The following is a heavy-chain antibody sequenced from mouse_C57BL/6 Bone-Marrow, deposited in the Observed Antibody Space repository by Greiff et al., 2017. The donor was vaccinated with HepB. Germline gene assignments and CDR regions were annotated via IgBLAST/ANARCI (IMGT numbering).Heavy chain of an antibody. CDR1: GFNIKNTY. CDR2: IDPANGNT. D-gene: IGHD2-5*01. Sequence: EVQLQQSVAELVRPGASVKLSCTASGFNIKNTYMHWVKQRPEQGLEWIGRIDPANGNTKYAPKFQGKATITADTSSNTAYLQLSSLTSEDTAIYYWAKSNGGDYYAMDYWGQGTSVTVSS. CDR3: AKSNGGDYYAMDY. J-gene: IGHJ4*01. V-gene: IGHV14-3*01.